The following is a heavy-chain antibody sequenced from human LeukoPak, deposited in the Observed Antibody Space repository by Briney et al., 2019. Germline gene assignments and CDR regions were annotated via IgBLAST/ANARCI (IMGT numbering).Heavy chain of an antibody. CDR3: ARDLDLGVTRWLEPEFDY. V-gene: IGHV3-30-3*01. D-gene: IGHD5-24*01. CDR1: GFTFSSYA. Sequence: PGRSLRLSCAASGFTFSSYAMHWVRQAPGKGLEWVAVISYDGSNKYYADSVKGRFTISRDNSKNSLYLQMNSLRAEDTAVYYCARDLDLGVTRWLEPEFDYWGQGTLVTVSS. J-gene: IGHJ4*02. CDR2: ISYDGSNK.